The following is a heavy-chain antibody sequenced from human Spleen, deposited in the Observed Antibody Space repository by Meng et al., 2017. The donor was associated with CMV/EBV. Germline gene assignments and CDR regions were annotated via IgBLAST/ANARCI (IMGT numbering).Heavy chain of an antibody. J-gene: IGHJ4*02. CDR3: AREGRSHQVGVSVY. V-gene: IGHV4-30-4*01. Sequence: QVQLEESGPGLVKPSQTLSLPCTVSGGSISSGDYYWSWLRQPPGKGLEWIGYIYNSGSTYYNPSLKSRVTISVDTSKNQFSLKLRFVTAADTAVYYCAREGRSHQVGVSVYWGQGNLVTVSS. CDR1: GGSISSGDYY. D-gene: IGHD2-21*01. CDR2: IYNSGST.